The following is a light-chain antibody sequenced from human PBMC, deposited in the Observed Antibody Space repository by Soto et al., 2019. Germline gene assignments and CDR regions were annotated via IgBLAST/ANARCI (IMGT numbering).Light chain of an antibody. CDR1: SSDVGGSNF. V-gene: IGLV2-14*03. CDR3: ISYTDRQSYL. Sequence: QSALTQPASVSASPGQSITISCTGTSSDVGGSNFVSWYQQHPGKPPKLMIYAVSDRPPGVSDRFSGSKSGITASLTISGLQTEDEADYYCISYTDRQSYLFGTGTKVTVL. J-gene: IGLJ1*01. CDR2: AVS.